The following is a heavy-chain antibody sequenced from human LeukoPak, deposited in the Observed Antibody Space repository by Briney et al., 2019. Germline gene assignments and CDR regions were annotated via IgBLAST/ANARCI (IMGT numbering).Heavy chain of an antibody. J-gene: IGHJ4*02. CDR1: GFTFSSYA. V-gene: IGHV3-23*01. Sequence: GGSLRLSCAASGFTFSSYAMTWVRQTPGKGLERVSAITDSGGSTYYADSVKGRFTISRDNSKNTLFLQMNSLRAEDTAVYYCAKDMVRGVIISMVGVNDYWGQGTLVTFSS. CDR2: ITDSGGST. D-gene: IGHD3-10*01. CDR3: AKDMVRGVIISMVGVNDY.